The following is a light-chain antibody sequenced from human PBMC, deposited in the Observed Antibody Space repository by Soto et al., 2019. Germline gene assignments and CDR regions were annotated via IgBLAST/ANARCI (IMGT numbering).Light chain of an antibody. CDR2: GAS. V-gene: IGKV3-20*01. CDR3: QQYGSSPRT. Sequence: EIVLTQSPGTLSLSPGERATLSCRASQSVSSSYLAWYQQKPGQAPRLLIYGASSRATGIPDRFSGSGSGTDFTLTISRLEPDFAVYYCQQYGSSPRTFGQGTKVEIK. CDR1: QSVSSSY. J-gene: IGKJ1*01.